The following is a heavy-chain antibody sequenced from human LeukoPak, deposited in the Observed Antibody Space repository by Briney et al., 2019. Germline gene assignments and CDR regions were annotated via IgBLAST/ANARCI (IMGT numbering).Heavy chain of an antibody. J-gene: IGHJ4*02. Sequence: PGGSLRLSCAASGFTFSSYSMNWVRQAPGKGLEWFSYISSSSSTIYYADSVKGRFTISRDNAKNSLYLQMNSLRAEDTAVYYCARAEQWLRLFDYWGQGTLVTVSS. CDR3: ARAEQWLRLFDY. D-gene: IGHD6-19*01. CDR2: ISSSSSTI. V-gene: IGHV3-48*01. CDR1: GFTFSSYS.